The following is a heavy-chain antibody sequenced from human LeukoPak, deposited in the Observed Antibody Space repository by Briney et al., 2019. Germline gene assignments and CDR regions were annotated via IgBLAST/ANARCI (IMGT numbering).Heavy chain of an antibody. V-gene: IGHV3-7*01. CDR1: GFTFSSYW. CDR2: IKQDGSEK. Sequence: GGSLRLSCAASGFTFSSYWMSWVRQAPGKGLEWVANIKQDGSEKYYVDSVKGRFTISRDNAKNSLYLQTNSLRAEDTAVYYCARIKTGSGSYYFFDYWGQGTLVTVSS. CDR3: ARIKTGSGSYYFFDY. J-gene: IGHJ4*02. D-gene: IGHD3-10*01.